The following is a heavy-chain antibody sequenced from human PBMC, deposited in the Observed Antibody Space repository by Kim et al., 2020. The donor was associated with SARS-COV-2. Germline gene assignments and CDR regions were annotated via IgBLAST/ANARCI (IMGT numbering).Heavy chain of an antibody. D-gene: IGHD6-13*01. J-gene: IGHJ6*02. CDR1: GFTFSDYY. CDR3: AREARDSSSWRYYYYGMDV. V-gene: IGHV3-11*04. CDR2: ISSSGSTI. Sequence: GGSLRLSCAASGFTFSDYYMSWIRQAPGKGLEWVSYISSSGSTIYYADSVKGRFTISRDNAKNSLYLQMNSLRAEDTAVYYCAREARDSSSWRYYYYGMDVWGQGTTVTVSS.